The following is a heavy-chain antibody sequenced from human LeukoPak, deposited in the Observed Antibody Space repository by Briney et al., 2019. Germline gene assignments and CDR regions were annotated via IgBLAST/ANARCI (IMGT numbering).Heavy chain of an antibody. V-gene: IGHV4-34*01. J-gene: IGHJ4*02. CDR2: INHSGST. CDR3: ARTRRDSSSWYVDY. D-gene: IGHD6-13*01. CDR1: GGSFSGYY. Sequence: PSETLSLTCAVYGGSFSGYYWSWIRQPPGKGLEWIGEINHSGSTNYNPSLKSRVTISVDTSKNQFSLKLSSVTAADTAVYYCARTRRDSSSWYVDYWGQGTLVTVSS.